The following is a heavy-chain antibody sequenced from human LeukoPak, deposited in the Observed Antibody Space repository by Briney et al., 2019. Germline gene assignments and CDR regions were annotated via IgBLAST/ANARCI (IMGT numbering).Heavy chain of an antibody. V-gene: IGHV1-69*13. CDR3: ARDGSATIPDYYGMDV. Sequence: SVKVSCKASGGTFSSYAISWVRQAPGQGLEWMGGITPIFGTANYAQKFQGRVTITADESTSTAYMELSSLRSEDTAVYYCARDGSATIPDYYGMDVWGQGTTVTVSS. J-gene: IGHJ6*02. CDR2: ITPIFGTA. CDR1: GGTFSSYA. D-gene: IGHD2-2*02.